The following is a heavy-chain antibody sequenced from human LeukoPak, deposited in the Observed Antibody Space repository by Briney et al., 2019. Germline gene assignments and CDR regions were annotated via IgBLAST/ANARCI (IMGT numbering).Heavy chain of an antibody. J-gene: IGHJ4*02. CDR1: EFTFTNFW. Sequence: PGGSLRLSCAASEFTFTNFWMSWVRQAPGKGLEWVANTNRDGSEKYYVDSVKGRVTISRDNAMNFLYLQLNSLRAEDTAVYYCARDLYYYDSSGEPDYWGQGTLVTVSS. V-gene: IGHV3-7*01. CDR2: TNRDGSEK. CDR3: ARDLYYYDSSGEPDY. D-gene: IGHD3-22*01.